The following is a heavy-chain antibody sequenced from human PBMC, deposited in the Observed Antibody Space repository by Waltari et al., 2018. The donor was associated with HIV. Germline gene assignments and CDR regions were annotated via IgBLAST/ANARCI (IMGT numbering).Heavy chain of an antibody. V-gene: IGHV3-23*01. D-gene: IGHD3-22*01. CDR1: GLSVSSSV. J-gene: IGHJ4*02. CDR2: ISGTGGTG. CDR3: AKVYYYDSSTYFLKVPHYDY. Sequence: VHLWESGGGWVQPGGCRRLHGEDPGLSVSSSVVVWVREAPGKGLEWVSAISGTGGTGYYADSVRGRFTISRDNAKNTLFLQMDSLRADDTAVYYCAKVYYYDSSTYFLKVPHYDYWGQGTLVTVSS.